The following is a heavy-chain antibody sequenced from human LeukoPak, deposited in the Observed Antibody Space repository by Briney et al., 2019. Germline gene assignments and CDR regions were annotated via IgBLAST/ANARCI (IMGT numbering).Heavy chain of an antibody. J-gene: IGHJ5*02. D-gene: IGHD5-24*01. V-gene: IGHV1-46*01. CDR2: INPSGDNT. Sequence: ASVKVSCKASGYTFTNNFMHWVRQAPGQGLEWIGIINPSGDNTWYAQKFQGRVTMTRDMATSTDYLEVSSLRSEDTAVYYCARDNSLRDTAWWFDPWGQGTLVTVSS. CDR3: ARDNSLRDTAWWFDP. CDR1: GYTFTNNF.